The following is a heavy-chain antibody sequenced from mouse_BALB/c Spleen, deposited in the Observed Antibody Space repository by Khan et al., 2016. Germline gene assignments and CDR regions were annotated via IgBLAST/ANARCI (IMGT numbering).Heavy chain of an antibody. V-gene: IGHV4-1*02. CDR1: GFDFSRYW. Sequence: EVKLLESGGGLVQPGGSLQLSCAASGFDFSRYWMSWVRQAPGKGLEWIGEINPDSSTINYTPSLQDKFIISRDNAKNTLYLQMSKVRSQDTALDDLASNHNYYWYFDVWGAGTTVTVSS. D-gene: IGHD1-3*01. J-gene: IGHJ1*01. CDR2: INPDSSTI. CDR3: ASNHNYYWYFDV.